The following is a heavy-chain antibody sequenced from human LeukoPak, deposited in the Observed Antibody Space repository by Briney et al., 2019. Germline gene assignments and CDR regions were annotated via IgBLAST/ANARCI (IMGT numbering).Heavy chain of an antibody. CDR1: GFTFSSYA. Sequence: GGSLRLSCAASGFTFSSYAMSWVRQAPGKGLEWVSAISGSGGSTYYADSVKGRFTISRDNSKNTLYLQMNSLRAEDTAVYYCAKDQDFASITMIVVVITGIDYWGQGTLVTVSS. V-gene: IGHV3-23*01. D-gene: IGHD3-22*01. J-gene: IGHJ4*02. CDR2: ISGSGGST. CDR3: AKDQDFASITMIVVVITGIDY.